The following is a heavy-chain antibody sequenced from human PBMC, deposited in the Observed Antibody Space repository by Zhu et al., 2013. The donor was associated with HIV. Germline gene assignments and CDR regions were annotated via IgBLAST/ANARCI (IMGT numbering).Heavy chain of an antibody. V-gene: IGHV4-34*01. CDR1: GGSFSGYY. D-gene: IGHD4-17*01. CDR2: INHSGST. CDR3: ARGRPTLATVTTPSKY. Sequence: QVQLQQWGAGLLKPSETLSLTCAVYGGSFSGYYWSWIRQPPGKGLEWIGEINHSGSTNYNPSLKSRVTISVDTSKNQFSLKLSSVTAADTAVYYCARGRPTLATVTTPSKYWGQGTLVTVSS. J-gene: IGHJ4*02.